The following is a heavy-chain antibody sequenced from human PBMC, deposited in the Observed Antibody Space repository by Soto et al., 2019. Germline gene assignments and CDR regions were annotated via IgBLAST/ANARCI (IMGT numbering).Heavy chain of an antibody. Sequence: EEQLLESGGGSVQPGGSLRLSCTASGFNFRNYAMSWVRQAPGKGLEWVSIISSNGESTYHTGATYYADSVRGRFTISRDNSKNTLSLQMNSLRADDTAVYYCANGESSGWPAFDYWGQGTLVTVSS. CDR3: ANGESSGWPAFDY. D-gene: IGHD6-19*01. J-gene: IGHJ4*02. V-gene: IGHV3-23*01. CDR1: GFNFRNYA. CDR2: ISSNGESTYHTGAT.